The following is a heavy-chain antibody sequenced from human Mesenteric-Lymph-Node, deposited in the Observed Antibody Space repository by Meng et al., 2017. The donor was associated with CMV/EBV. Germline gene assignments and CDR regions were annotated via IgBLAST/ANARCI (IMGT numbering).Heavy chain of an antibody. CDR2: IYHSGST. J-gene: IGHJ4*02. Sequence: TVSGGSSSSSSYYWGWIRQPPGKGLEWIGSIYHSGSTYYNPSFKSRVTISVDTSKNQFSLKLTSVTAADTAVYYCARHGKGELGDLDYWGQGTLVTVSS. V-gene: IGHV4-39*01. CDR1: GGSSSSSSYY. D-gene: IGHD7-27*01. CDR3: ARHGKGELGDLDY.